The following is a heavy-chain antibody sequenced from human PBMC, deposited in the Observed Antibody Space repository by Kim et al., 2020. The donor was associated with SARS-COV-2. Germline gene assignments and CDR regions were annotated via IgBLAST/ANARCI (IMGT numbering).Heavy chain of an antibody. J-gene: IGHJ4*02. CDR3: ARVPSSRSDLMIDY. D-gene: IGHD3-10*01. Sequence: SETLSLTCTVSGGSVSSGSYFWSWIRQPPGKGLEWIGYIYYSGSTNYNPSLKSRVTISVDTSKNQFSLKLSSVTAADTAVYYCARVPSSRSDLMIDYWGQGTLVTVSS. CDR1: GGSVSSGSYF. CDR2: IYYSGST. V-gene: IGHV4-61*01.